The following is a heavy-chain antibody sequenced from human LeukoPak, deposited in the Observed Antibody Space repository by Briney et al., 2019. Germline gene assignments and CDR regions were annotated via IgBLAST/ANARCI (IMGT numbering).Heavy chain of an antibody. CDR2: ISSSSSYI. CDR3: ARMEDYGDSKSDY. Sequence: TGGSLRLSCAASGFTFSSYSMNWVRQAPGKGLEWVSSISSSSSYIYYADSVKGRFTISRDNAKNSLYLQMNSLRAEDTAVYYCARMEDYGDSKSDYWGQGTLVTVSS. V-gene: IGHV3-21*01. J-gene: IGHJ4*02. D-gene: IGHD4-17*01. CDR1: GFTFSSYS.